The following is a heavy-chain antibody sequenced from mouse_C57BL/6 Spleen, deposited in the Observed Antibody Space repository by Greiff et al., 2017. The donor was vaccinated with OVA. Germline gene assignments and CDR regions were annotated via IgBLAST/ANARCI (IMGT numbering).Heavy chain of an antibody. V-gene: IGHV1-69*01. Sequence: QVHVKQPGAELVMPGASVKLSCKASGYTFTSYWMHWVKQRPGQGLEWIGEIDPSDSYTNYNQKFKGKSTLTVDKSSSTAYMQLSSLTSEDSAVYYCAIDYYGSSLDYWGQGTTLTVSS. CDR1: GYTFTSYW. J-gene: IGHJ2*01. CDR2: IDPSDSYT. D-gene: IGHD1-1*01. CDR3: AIDYYGSSLDY.